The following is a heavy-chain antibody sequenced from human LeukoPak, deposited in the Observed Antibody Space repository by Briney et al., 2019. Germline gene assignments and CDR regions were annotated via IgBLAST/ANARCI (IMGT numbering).Heavy chain of an antibody. J-gene: IGHJ3*02. D-gene: IGHD1-1*01. Sequence: NASETLSLTCAVSAYSISSGYRRGWIRQPPGKGLECIGPLSYSGGTNYNPSLKSRVTISVDTSKNQFSLELRFVTAADTAVYYCAVNSTKHTFDIWGQGTMVTVSS. CDR3: AVNSTKHTFDI. V-gene: IGHV4-38-2*01. CDR1: AYSISSGYR. CDR2: LSYSGGT.